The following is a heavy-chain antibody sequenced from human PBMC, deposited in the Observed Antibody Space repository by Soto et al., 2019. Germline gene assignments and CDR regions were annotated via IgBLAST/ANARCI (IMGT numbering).Heavy chain of an antibody. CDR2: IYYSGCT. CDR1: GGSISSYY. J-gene: IGHJ6*02. Sequence: QVQLQESGPGLVKPSETLSLTCTVSGGSISSYYWSWVRQPPGKGLEWIGYIYYSGCTNYNPSLKRRAPISVVTSKNESSLKLISVTAADTAVYYCARDCRTRTIGLYYHYGMDVWGQGTTVTVSS. V-gene: IGHV4-59*01. CDR3: ARDCRTRTIGLYYHYGMDV. D-gene: IGHD1-7*01.